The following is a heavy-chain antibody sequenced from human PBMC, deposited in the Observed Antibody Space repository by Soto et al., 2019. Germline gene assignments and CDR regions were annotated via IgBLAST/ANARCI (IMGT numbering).Heavy chain of an antibody. V-gene: IGHV3-21*01. D-gene: IGHD1-1*01. J-gene: IGHJ4*02. CDR3: AREAANSEYFDY. CDR2: ISSSSSYI. CDR1: GFTFSSYS. Sequence: EVQLVESGGGLVQPGGSLRLSCAASGFTFSSYSMNWVRQAPGKGLEWVSSISSSSSYIYYADSVKGRFTISRDNAKNSLYLQMNSLRAEDTAVYYCAREAANSEYFDYWGQGTLVTVSS.